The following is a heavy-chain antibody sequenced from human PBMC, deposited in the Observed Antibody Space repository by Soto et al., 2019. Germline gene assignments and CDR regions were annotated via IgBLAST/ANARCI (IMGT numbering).Heavy chain of an antibody. CDR3: AKDQAYYDYIWGSYRYTDAFDI. CDR2: ISGSGGST. V-gene: IGHV3-23*01. CDR1: GFTFSSYA. D-gene: IGHD3-16*02. J-gene: IGHJ3*02. Sequence: GGSLRLSCAASGFTFSSYAMSWVRQAPGKGLEWVSAISGSGGSTYYADSVKGRFTISRDNSKNTLYLQMNSLRAEDTAVYYCAKDQAYYDYIWGSYRYTDAFDIWGQGTMVTVSS.